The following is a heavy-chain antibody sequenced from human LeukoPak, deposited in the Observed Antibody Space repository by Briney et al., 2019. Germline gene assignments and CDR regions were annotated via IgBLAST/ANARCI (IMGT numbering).Heavy chain of an antibody. D-gene: IGHD5-24*01. CDR3: AREGVEMATITFGY. CDR1: GFTFSSYS. J-gene: IGHJ4*02. CDR2: ISSSSSHI. Sequence: GGSLRLSCAASGFTFSSYSMNWVRQAPGKGLEWVSSISSSSSHIYYADSVKGRFTISRDNAKNSLYLQMNSLRAEDTAVYYCAREGVEMATITFGYWGQGTLVTVSS. V-gene: IGHV3-21*01.